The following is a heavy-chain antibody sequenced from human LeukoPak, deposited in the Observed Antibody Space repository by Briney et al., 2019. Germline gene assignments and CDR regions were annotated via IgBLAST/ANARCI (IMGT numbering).Heavy chain of an antibody. CDR2: IKTDGSQI. CDR1: GFTFSSYW. Sequence: GGSLRLSCVASGFTFSSYWMTWVRQAPGKGLEWVANIKTDGSQIYYVDSVKGRFTISRDNAKNSLYLQMNSLRVDDTAVYYCARDRLHYGEYEKTLDYWGQGTLVTVSS. D-gene: IGHD4-17*01. CDR3: ARDRLHYGEYEKTLDY. V-gene: IGHV3-7*01. J-gene: IGHJ4*02.